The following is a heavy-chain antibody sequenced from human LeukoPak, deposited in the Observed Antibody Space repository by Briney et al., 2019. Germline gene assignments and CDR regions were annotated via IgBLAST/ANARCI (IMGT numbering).Heavy chain of an antibody. J-gene: IGHJ4*02. D-gene: IGHD1-20*01. CDR1: GFTFSSYS. CDR2: IISSSYI. Sequence: GGSLRLSCAASGFTFSSYSMNWVRQAPGKGLEWVPSIISSSYIYYADSVKGRFTISRDNAKNSLYLQMNSLRAEDTAVYYCARLTVLDYWGQGTLVTVSS. V-gene: IGHV3-21*01. CDR3: ARLTVLDY.